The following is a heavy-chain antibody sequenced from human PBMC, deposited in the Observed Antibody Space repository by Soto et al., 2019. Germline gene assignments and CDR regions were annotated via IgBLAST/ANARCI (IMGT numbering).Heavy chain of an antibody. J-gene: IGHJ3*02. Sequence: HGESLKISCRSSGYRFTTYLIVWVRTLHGKGLEWMAMIYPGDSDIRYSPSFEGQVTISADKSISTAYLQWSSLKASDTAMYYCARMIKLWRNTVDSWGQGTMVTVSS. CDR1: GYRFTTYL. D-gene: IGHD5-18*01. V-gene: IGHV5-51*01. CDR2: IYPGDSDI. CDR3: ARMIKLWRNTVDS.